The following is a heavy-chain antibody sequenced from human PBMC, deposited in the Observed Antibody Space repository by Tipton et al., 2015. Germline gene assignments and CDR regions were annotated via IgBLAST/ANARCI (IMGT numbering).Heavy chain of an antibody. D-gene: IGHD4-17*01. CDR3: ARGTYGGYIQSH. J-gene: IGHJ4*02. Sequence: TLSLTCTVSGDSVSSGSYYWSWIRQPPGKGLEWIGSLYFSGSTYYNPSLKSRVTMSVDVFTNQFSLRLSSVTATDTAVYYCARGTYGGYIQSHWGQGTPVTVSS. CDR1: GDSVSSGSYY. CDR2: LYFSGST. V-gene: IGHV4-39*01.